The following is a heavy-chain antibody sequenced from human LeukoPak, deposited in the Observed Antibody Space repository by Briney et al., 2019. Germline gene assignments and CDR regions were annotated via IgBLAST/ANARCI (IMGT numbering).Heavy chain of an antibody. V-gene: IGHV1-8*01. CDR2: MNPNSGNT. J-gene: IGHJ5*02. CDR3: ARRGEEKYNWLDP. Sequence: ASVKVSCKASGYTFTSYNIIWVRQATGQGLEWMGWMNPNSGNTGYPQKFQGRITMTRDISISTAYMELSSLRSEDTAVYYCARRGEEKYNWLDPWGQGTLVTVSS. CDR1: GYTFTSYN. D-gene: IGHD2/OR15-2a*01.